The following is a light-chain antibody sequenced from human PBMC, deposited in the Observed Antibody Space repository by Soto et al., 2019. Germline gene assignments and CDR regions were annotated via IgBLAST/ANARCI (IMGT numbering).Light chain of an antibody. CDR3: SSYVGSNNSPYV. CDR1: SSDVGGYNS. Sequence: QSALTQPPSASGSPGQSVTISCTGTSSDVGGYNSVSWYQQHPGKAPKLMIYEVSQRPSGVPDRFSGSKSGNTASLTVSGLQAEDEADYYCSSYVGSNNSPYVFGTGTKVTVL. J-gene: IGLJ1*01. V-gene: IGLV2-8*01. CDR2: EVS.